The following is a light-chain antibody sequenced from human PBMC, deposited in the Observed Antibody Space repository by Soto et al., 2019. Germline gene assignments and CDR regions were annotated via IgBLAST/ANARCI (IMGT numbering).Light chain of an antibody. V-gene: IGLV2-14*01. CDR1: SSDVGAYNY. Sequence: QSALTQPASVSGPPGQSITISCTGTSSDVGAYNYASWYQQHPGKAPKLMIYEVSNRPSGVSNRFSGSKSGNTASLTISGLQAEDEADYYCSSYISSSTFVFGTGTKVTVL. CDR2: EVS. J-gene: IGLJ1*01. CDR3: SSYISSSTFV.